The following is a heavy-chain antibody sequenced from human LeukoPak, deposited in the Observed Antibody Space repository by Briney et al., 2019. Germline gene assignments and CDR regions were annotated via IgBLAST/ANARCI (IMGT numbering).Heavy chain of an antibody. CDR2: INHSGST. Sequence: SETLSLTCAVYGGSFSGYYWSWIRQPPGKGLEWIGEINHSGSTNYNPSLKSRVTISVDTSKNQFSLKLSSVTAADTAVYYCARLTGYYYDSSGYYYVGYYGMDVWGQGTTVTVSS. CDR3: ARLTGYYYDSSGYYYVGYYGMDV. V-gene: IGHV4-34*01. D-gene: IGHD3-22*01. CDR1: GGSFSGYY. J-gene: IGHJ6*02.